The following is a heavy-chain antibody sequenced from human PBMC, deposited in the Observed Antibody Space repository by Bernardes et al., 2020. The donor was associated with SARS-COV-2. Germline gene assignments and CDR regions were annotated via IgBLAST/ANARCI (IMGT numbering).Heavy chain of an antibody. CDR1: GFTFSSYS. D-gene: IGHD6-13*01. CDR3: ARFKIAAGTTYYYYYYGMDV. V-gene: IGHV3-48*01. Sequence: GGSLRLSCAASGFTFSSYSMNWVRQAPGKGLEWVSYISSSSSTIYYADSVKGRFTISRDNAKNSLYLQMNSLRAEDTAVYYCARFKIAAGTTYYYYYYGMDVWGQGTTVTVSS. CDR2: ISSSSSTI. J-gene: IGHJ6*02.